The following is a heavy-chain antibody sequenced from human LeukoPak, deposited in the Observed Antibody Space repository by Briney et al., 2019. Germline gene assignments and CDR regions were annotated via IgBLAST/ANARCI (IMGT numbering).Heavy chain of an antibody. CDR2: ISSSSSTI. CDR3: AVVVAAFSNDY. Sequence: GGSLRLSCAASGFTFSSYSMNWVRQAPGKGLEWVSYISSSSSTIYYADSVKGRFTISRDNAKNSVYLQMNSLRVEDTAVYYCAVVVAAFSNDYWGQGTLVTVSS. D-gene: IGHD2-15*01. V-gene: IGHV3-48*04. J-gene: IGHJ4*02. CDR1: GFTFSSYS.